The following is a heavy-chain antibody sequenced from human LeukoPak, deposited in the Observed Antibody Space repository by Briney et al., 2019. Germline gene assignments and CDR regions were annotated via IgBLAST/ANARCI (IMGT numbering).Heavy chain of an antibody. V-gene: IGHV4-61*02. J-gene: IGHJ6*03. CDR3: ARGPVYYGSGSLNYYYYYMDV. D-gene: IGHD3-10*01. CDR2: IYTSGST. CDR1: GGSISSGSYY. Sequence: SETLSLTCTVSGGSISSGSYYWSWIRQPAGKGLEWIGRIYTSGSTNYNPSLKSRVTISVDTSKNQFSLKLSSVTAADTAVYYCARGPVYYGSGSLNYYYYYMDVWGKGTTVTISS.